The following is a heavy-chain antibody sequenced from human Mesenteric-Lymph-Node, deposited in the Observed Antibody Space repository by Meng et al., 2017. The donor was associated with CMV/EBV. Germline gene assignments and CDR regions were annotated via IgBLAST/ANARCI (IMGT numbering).Heavy chain of an antibody. J-gene: IGHJ5*02. D-gene: IGHD5-24*01. CDR3: ARVVDGHFDP. Sequence: SETLSLTCAISGDSVSSNSAAWNWIRQSPSRGLEWLGRTYYRSKWYYDYALSVKSRISVNPDTSKNQFSLQLNSVTPEDTAVYYCARVVDGHFDPWGQGALVTVSS. CDR1: GDSVSSNSAA. V-gene: IGHV6-1*01. CDR2: TYYRSKWYY.